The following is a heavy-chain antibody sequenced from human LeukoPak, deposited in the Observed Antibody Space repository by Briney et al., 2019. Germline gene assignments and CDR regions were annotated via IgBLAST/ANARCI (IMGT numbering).Heavy chain of an antibody. CDR3: ARDRYCSSTSCYTAFDY. V-gene: IGHV4-4*07. CDR1: VDSMSSYY. Sequence: PSETLSLTCTVSVDSMSSYYWSWIPQPAGKGLEWIGRIYTSGRTHYNPSLKSRVTMSVDTSKNQVSLKLSSVTAADTAVYYCARDRYCSSTSCYTAFDYWGQGTLVTVSS. J-gene: IGHJ4*02. D-gene: IGHD2-2*02. CDR2: IYTSGRT.